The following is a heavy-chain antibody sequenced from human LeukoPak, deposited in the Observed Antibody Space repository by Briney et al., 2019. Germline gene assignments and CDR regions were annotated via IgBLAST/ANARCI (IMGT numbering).Heavy chain of an antibody. D-gene: IGHD6-19*01. CDR1: GGSFSGYY. J-gene: IGHJ4*02. CDR2: INHSGST. Sequence: SETLSLTCAVYGGSFSGYYWSWIRQPPGKGLEWIREINHSGSTYHNPSLKSRVTISVDTSKNQVSLKLSSVTAADTAVYYCARQAVASRVFDYWGQGTLVTVSS. V-gene: IGHV4-34*01. CDR3: ARQAVASRVFDY.